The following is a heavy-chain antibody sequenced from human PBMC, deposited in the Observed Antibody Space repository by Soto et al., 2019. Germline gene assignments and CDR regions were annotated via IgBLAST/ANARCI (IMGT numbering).Heavy chain of an antibody. Sequence: EVQLVESGGGLVQPGGSLRLSCAASGFTFSSYWMSWVRQAPGKGLEWVANIKQDGSEKYYVDSVKGRFTISRDNAKNSLYLQMNSLRAEDTAVYYCAREVVVVVPAATDYDYYYYMDVWGKGNTVTVSS. CDR1: GFTFSSYW. D-gene: IGHD2-2*01. V-gene: IGHV3-7*01. CDR3: AREVVVVVPAATDYDYYYYMDV. J-gene: IGHJ6*03. CDR2: IKQDGSEK.